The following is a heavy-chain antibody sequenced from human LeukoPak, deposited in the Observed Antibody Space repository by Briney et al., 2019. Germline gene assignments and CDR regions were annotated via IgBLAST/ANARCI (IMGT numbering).Heavy chain of an antibody. V-gene: IGHV3-11*01. D-gene: IGHD3-22*01. CDR2: ISSSGSTI. CDR3: ARGRRRYYDSSGFDY. J-gene: IGHJ4*02. Sequence: PGGSLRLSCAASGFTFSDYYMSWIRQAPGKGLEWVSYISSSGSTIYYADPVKGRFTISRDNAKNSLYLQMNSLRAEDTAVYYCARGRRRYYDSSGFDYWGQGTLVTVSS. CDR1: GFTFSDYY.